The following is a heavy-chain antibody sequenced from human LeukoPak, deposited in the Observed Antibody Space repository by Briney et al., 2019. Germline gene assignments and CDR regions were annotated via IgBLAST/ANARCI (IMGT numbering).Heavy chain of an antibody. J-gene: IGHJ4*02. CDR2: IYSGGKT. V-gene: IGHV3-53*01. Sequence: GGSLRLPCAASGFTFANYDMNWVRQAPGKGLEWVSFIYSGGKTHSSDSVKGRFTISRDNSKNTLYLQMSSLRAEDTAIYYCARRAGEYSHPYDYWGQGTLVTVSS. CDR3: ARRAGEYSHPYDY. D-gene: IGHD2-15*01. CDR1: GFTFANYD.